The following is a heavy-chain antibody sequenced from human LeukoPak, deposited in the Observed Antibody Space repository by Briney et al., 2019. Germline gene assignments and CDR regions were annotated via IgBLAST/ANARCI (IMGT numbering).Heavy chain of an antibody. Sequence: SETLSLTCAVYGGSFSGYYWSWIRQPPGKGLEWIGEINHSGSTNYNPSLKSRVTTSVDTSKNQFSLKLSSVTAADTAVYYCARDKELDYWGQGTLVTVSS. CDR3: ARDKELDY. CDR1: GGSFSGYY. J-gene: IGHJ4*02. CDR2: INHSGST. V-gene: IGHV4-34*01.